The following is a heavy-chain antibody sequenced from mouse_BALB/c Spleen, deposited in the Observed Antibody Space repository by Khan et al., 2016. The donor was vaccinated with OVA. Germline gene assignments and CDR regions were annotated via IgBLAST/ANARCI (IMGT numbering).Heavy chain of an antibody. J-gene: IGHJ3*01. Sequence: VQLKESGPGLVKPSQSLSLTCTVTGYSITSDYAWNWIRQFPGNKLEWMGYISHSGSTTYNPSLKSRISITRDTSKNQFFLQLNSVTTEDTATYYCAGWFTYWGQGTLVTVSA. CDR3: AGWFTY. CDR2: ISHSGST. CDR1: GYSITSDYA. V-gene: IGHV3-2*02.